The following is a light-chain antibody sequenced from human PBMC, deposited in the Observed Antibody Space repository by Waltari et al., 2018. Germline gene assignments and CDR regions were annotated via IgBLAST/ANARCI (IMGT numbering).Light chain of an antibody. Sequence: QSALTQPASVSGSLGQSITISCLGTTNDIGNYNYVLCYQQFPGEAPRLIIDEVSNRPSRSSSRFSGAKSGMTASLTISGLQADDEATYYCCSHTNIGTWVFGGGTTLTVL. CDR2: EVS. CDR1: TNDIGNYNY. J-gene: IGLJ3*02. CDR3: CSHTNIGTWV. V-gene: IGLV2-14*01.